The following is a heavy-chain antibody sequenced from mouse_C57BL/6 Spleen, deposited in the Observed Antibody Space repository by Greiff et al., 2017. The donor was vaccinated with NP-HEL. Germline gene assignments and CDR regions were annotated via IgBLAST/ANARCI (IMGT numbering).Heavy chain of an antibody. Sequence: QAQLQQSGAELVRPGTSVKVSCKASGYAFTNYLIEWVKQRPGQGLEWIGVINPGSGGTNYNEKFKGKATLTADKSSSTAYMQLSSLTSEDSAVYFCARSDYYGSSRGYYAMDYWGQGTSVTVSS. D-gene: IGHD1-1*01. V-gene: IGHV1-54*01. CDR2: INPGSGGT. CDR3: ARSDYYGSSRGYYAMDY. CDR1: GYAFTNYL. J-gene: IGHJ4*01.